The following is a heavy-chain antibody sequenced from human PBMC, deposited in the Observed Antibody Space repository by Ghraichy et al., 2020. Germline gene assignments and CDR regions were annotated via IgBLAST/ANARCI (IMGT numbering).Heavy chain of an antibody. CDR1: GFTVSSNY. D-gene: IGHD1-1*01. Sequence: GESLNISCAASGFTVSSNYMSWVRQAPGKGLEWVSVIYSGGSTYYADSVKGRFTISRDNSKNTLYLQMNSLRAEDTAVYYCASGWKSGSFWGQGTLVTVSS. J-gene: IGHJ4*02. V-gene: IGHV3-53*01. CDR3: ASGWKSGSF. CDR2: IYSGGST.